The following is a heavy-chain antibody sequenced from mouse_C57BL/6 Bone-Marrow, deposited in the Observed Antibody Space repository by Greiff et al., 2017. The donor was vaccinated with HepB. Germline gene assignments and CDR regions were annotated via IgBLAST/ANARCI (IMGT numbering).Heavy chain of an antibody. Sequence: QVQLQQSGAELAKPGASVKLSCKASGYTFTSYWMHWVKQRPGQGLEWIGYINPSSGYTKYNQKFKDKATLTADKSSSTAYMQLSSLTSEASAVYYCARRSSSTYFDYWGQGTTLTVSS. CDR1: GYTFTSYW. D-gene: IGHD1-1*01. V-gene: IGHV1-7*01. CDR2: INPSSGYT. J-gene: IGHJ2*01. CDR3: ARRSSSTYFDY.